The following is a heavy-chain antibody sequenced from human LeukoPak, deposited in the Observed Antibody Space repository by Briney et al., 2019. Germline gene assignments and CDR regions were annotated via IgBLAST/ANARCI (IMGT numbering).Heavy chain of an antibody. CDR3: ARDWSWYFDL. Sequence: GVSLRLSCAASGFTFSNYGMNWVRQAPGKGLELVSCISSRGGTIYYADSVKGRFTISRDNANNSLFLQMNSLRVEDTAVYYCARDWSWYFDLGGRGTRVSVSS. CDR2: ISSRGGTI. V-gene: IGHV3-48*03. CDR1: GFTFSNYG. J-gene: IGHJ2*01.